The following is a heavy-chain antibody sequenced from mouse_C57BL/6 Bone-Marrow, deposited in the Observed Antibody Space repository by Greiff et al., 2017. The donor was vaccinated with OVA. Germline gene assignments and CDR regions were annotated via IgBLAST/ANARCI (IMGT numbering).Heavy chain of an antibody. J-gene: IGHJ1*03. CDR2: INPSSGYT. CDR3: ASRDYYGICADV. Sequence: QVQLQQSGAELVRPGASVKMSCKASGYTFTSYTMHWVNQRPGQGLEWIGHINPSSGYTKYNQKFKDKATLTADKPSSTAYLQMSSLTSEDSAVYYCASRDYYGICADVWGKGTTLTVSS. D-gene: IGHD1-1*01. CDR1: GYTFTSYT. V-gene: IGHV1-4*01.